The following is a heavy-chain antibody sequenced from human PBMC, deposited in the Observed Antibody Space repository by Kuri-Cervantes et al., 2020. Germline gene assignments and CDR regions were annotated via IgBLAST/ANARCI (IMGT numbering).Heavy chain of an antibody. Sequence: GESLKISCAASGFTFRHYAMSWVRQAPGKGLECVSGISGSGDNTYYADSVKGRFTISRDNSKDILYLQINSLRADDTAIYYCAKDSYYDSSGYYLRYSFDYWGQGSLVTVSS. CDR3: AKDSYYDSSGYYLRYSFDY. V-gene: IGHV3-23*01. CDR2: ISGSGDNT. CDR1: GFTFRHYA. J-gene: IGHJ4*02. D-gene: IGHD3-22*01.